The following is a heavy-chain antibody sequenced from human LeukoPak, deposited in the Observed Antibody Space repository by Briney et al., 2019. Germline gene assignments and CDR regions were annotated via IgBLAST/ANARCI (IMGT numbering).Heavy chain of an antibody. J-gene: IGHJ6*03. D-gene: IGHD1-14*01. CDR2: INHSGST. Sequence: SETLSLTCAVYGGSFTGSYWSWIRQPPGKGLEWIGAINHSGSTNYNPSLKSRVTILLDTSNNQFSLQLSSVTAADAAVYYSSRQIRAVGATAGNYYYYYMDVWGKGTTVTVSS. CDR3: SRQIRAVGATAGNYYYYYMDV. CDR1: GGSFTGSY. V-gene: IGHV4-34*01.